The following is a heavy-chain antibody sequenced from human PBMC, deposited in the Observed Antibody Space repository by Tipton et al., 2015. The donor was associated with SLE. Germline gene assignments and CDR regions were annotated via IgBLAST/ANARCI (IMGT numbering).Heavy chain of an antibody. J-gene: IGHJ4*02. Sequence: TLSLTCAVYGGSFSGYYWSWIRQPPGKGLEWIGYIYYSGSTNYNPSLKSRVTISVDTSKNQFSLKLSSVTAAATAVYYCASFDYGDYWYWGQGTLVTVSS. D-gene: IGHD4-17*01. CDR1: GGSFSGYY. V-gene: IGHV4-59*01. CDR3: ASFDYGDYWY. CDR2: IYYSGST.